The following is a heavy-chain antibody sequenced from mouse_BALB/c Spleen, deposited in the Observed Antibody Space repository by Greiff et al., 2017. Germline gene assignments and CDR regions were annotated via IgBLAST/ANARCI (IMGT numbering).Heavy chain of an antibody. CDR2: IDPANGNT. V-gene: IGHV14-3*02. CDR1: GFNIKDTY. Sequence: VQLKQSGAELVKPGASVKLSCTASGFNIKDTYMHWVKQRPEQGLEWIGRIDPANGNTKYDPKFQGKATITSDTAANTAYLQRSILTSEDTAVYYCARLGRGNWYFDVWGAGTTVTVAS. CDR3: ARLGRGNWYFDV. J-gene: IGHJ1*01.